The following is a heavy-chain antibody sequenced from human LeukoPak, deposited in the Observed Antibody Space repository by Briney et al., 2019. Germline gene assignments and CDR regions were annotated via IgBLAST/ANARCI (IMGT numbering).Heavy chain of an antibody. CDR3: ARSVCYGSGSYGWFDP. V-gene: IGHV4-34*01. CDR1: GGSFSGYY. D-gene: IGHD3-10*01. J-gene: IGHJ5*02. Sequence: SETLSLTCAVYGGSFSGYYWSWIRQPPGKGLEWIGEINHSGSTNYNPSLKSRVTISVDTSKNQFSLKLSSVTAADTAVYYCARSVCYGSGSYGWFDPWGQGTLVTVSS. CDR2: INHSGST.